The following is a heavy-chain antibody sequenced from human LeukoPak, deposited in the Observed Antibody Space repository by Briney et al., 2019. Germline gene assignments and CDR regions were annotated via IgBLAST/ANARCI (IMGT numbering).Heavy chain of an antibody. CDR2: ISGSGGSP. V-gene: IGHV3-23*01. D-gene: IGHD4-17*01. CDR1: GFTFSSYA. Sequence: GGSLRLSCAASGFTFSSYAMSWVRQAPGKGLEWVSAISGSGGSPYYADSVKGRFTISRDNSKNTLYLQMNSLRAEDTAVYYCAKGDHDYGDYLDYWGQGTLVTVSS. J-gene: IGHJ4*02. CDR3: AKGDHDYGDYLDY.